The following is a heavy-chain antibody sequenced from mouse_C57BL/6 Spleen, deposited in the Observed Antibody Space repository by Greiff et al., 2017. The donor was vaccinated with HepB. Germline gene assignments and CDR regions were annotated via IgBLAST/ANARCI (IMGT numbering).Heavy chain of an antibody. Sequence: QVQLQQSGAELAKPGASVKLSCKASGYTFTSYWMHWVKQRPGQGLEWIGYINPSSGYTKYNQKFKDKATLTADKSSSTAYMQLSSLTYEDSAVYYCARQPIPTYYYGSSLYYFDYWGQGTTLTVSS. CDR1: GYTFTSYW. CDR2: INPSSGYT. V-gene: IGHV1-7*01. J-gene: IGHJ2*01. CDR3: ARQPIPTYYYGSSLYYFDY. D-gene: IGHD1-1*01.